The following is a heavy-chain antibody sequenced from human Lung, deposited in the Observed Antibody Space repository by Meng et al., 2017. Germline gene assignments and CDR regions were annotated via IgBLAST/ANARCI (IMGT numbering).Heavy chain of an antibody. V-gene: IGHV4-34*01. J-gene: IGHJ4*02. Sequence: QVTIDKVGAGLLKRLETLSLTCVVSGGSFRDYYGSWIRKPPGKGLEWIGEINHSGSTNYNPSLESRATISVDTSQNNLSLKLSSVTAADSAVYYCARGPTTMAHDFDYWGQGTLVTVSS. CDR3: ARGPTTMAHDFDY. CDR2: INHSGST. D-gene: IGHD4-11*01. CDR1: GGSFRDYY.